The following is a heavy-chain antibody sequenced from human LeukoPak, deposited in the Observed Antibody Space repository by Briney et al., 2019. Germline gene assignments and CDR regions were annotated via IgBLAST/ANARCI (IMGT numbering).Heavy chain of an antibody. CDR2: IYTSGST. J-gene: IGHJ3*02. V-gene: IGHV4-4*07. Sequence: SETQSLTCTVSGGSISSYYWSWIRQPAGKGLEWIGRIYTSGSTNYNPSLKSRVTMSVDTSKNQFSLNLRSVTAADTAMYYCARDEDTTLARAFDIWGQGTMVTVSS. CDR1: GGSISSYY. D-gene: IGHD5-18*01. CDR3: ARDEDTTLARAFDI.